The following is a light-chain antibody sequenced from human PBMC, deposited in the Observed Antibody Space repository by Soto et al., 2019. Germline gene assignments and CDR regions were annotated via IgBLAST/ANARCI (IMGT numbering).Light chain of an antibody. Sequence: DIQMTQSPSSLSASVGDRLIITCRASQSITNYLNWYQQKPGKXPKXXIHAASSLQSGVPSRFSGTVSGTDLTINLSSLQPEDGETYYGQQSYRTPLTFGPGTKVDIK. CDR1: QSITNY. CDR3: QQSYRTPLT. J-gene: IGKJ3*01. V-gene: IGKV1-39*01. CDR2: AAS.